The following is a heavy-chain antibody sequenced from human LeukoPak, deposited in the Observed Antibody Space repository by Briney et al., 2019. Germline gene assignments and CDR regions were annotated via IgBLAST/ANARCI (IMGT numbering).Heavy chain of an antibody. J-gene: IGHJ6*03. Sequence: GWSLRLSCAASGFTFSTYEMNGVRPTAGRGLDGVSYISSSGSTIYYADSVKGRFTMSRDNAKRSPSLQINSLRAEDTAIYYCARRSGYAYYYYYMDVWGNGTPVTVSS. V-gene: IGHV3-48*03. CDR1: GFTFSTYE. D-gene: IGHD5-12*01. CDR3: ARRSGYAYYYYYMDV. CDR2: ISSSGSTI.